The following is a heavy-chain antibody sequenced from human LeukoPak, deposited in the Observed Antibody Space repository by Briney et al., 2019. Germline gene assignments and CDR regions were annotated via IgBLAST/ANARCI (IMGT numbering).Heavy chain of an antibody. CDR1: GGSISSYY. CDR3: AKGSPYDSSGNFDY. J-gene: IGHJ4*02. CDR2: IYYSAST. Sequence: HSETLSLTCTVSGGSISSYYWSWIRQPPGKGLEWIGYIYYSASTNYNPSLKSRVTISVDTSKNQFSLKLSSVTAADTAVYYCAKGSPYDSSGNFDYWGQGTLVTVSS. D-gene: IGHD3-22*01. V-gene: IGHV4-59*01.